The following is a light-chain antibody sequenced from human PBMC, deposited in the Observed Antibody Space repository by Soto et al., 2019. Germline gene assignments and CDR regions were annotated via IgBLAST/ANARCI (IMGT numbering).Light chain of an antibody. CDR1: QTVRNNY. CDR3: QQYNSYPLT. CDR2: DAS. Sequence: EIVLTQSPGTLSLSPGERATLSGMASQTVRNNYLAWYQQKPGQAPRLLIYDASNRATGIPARFSGSGSGTDFTLTISSLQPEDFATYYCQQYNSYPLTFGGGTKVDIK. V-gene: IGKV3-20*01. J-gene: IGKJ4*01.